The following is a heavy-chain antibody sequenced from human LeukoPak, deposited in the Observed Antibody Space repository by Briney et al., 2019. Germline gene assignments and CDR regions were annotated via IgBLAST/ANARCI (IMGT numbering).Heavy chain of an antibody. V-gene: IGHV1-18*01. J-gene: IGHJ4*02. CDR3: ARDAGYCSSTSCYAGLDY. Sequence: ASVKVSCKASGYTFSSYGISWVRQAPGQGLEWMGWISAYNGNTNYAQKDQGRITMTTDTSTSTAYMELRSLRSDDTAVYYCARDAGYCSSTSCYAGLDYWGQGTLVTVSS. D-gene: IGHD2-2*01. CDR1: GYTFSSYG. CDR2: ISAYNGNT.